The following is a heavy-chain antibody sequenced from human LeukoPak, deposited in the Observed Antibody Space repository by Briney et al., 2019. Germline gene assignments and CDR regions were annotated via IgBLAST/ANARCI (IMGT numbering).Heavy chain of an antibody. J-gene: IGHJ4*02. Sequence: SETLSLTCAVYGGSFSGYYWSWIRQPPGKGLEWIGEINHSGSTNYNPSLKSRVTISVDTSKNQFSLKLSSVTAAGTAVYYCARAPIAAPIDYWGQGTLVTVSS. D-gene: IGHD6-13*01. V-gene: IGHV4-34*01. CDR2: INHSGST. CDR3: ARAPIAAPIDY. CDR1: GGSFSGYY.